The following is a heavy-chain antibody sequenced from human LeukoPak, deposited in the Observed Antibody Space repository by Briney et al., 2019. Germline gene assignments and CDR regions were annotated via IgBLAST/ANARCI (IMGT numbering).Heavy chain of an antibody. J-gene: IGHJ1*01. V-gene: IGHV3-30-3*01. CDR2: ISYDGSNK. D-gene: IGHD3-22*01. CDR1: GFTFSSYA. Sequence: PGRSLRLSCAASGFTFSSYAMHWVRQAPGEGLEWVAVISYDGSNKYYADSVKGRFTISRDNSKNTLYLQMNSLRAEDTAVYYCARDPITMIVVVTGYFQHWGQGTLVTVSS. CDR3: ARDPITMIVVVTGYFQH.